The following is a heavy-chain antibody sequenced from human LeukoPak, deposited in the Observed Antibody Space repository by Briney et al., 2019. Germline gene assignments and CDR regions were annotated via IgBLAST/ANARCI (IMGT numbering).Heavy chain of an antibody. Sequence: GGSLRLSCEGSGFTFSNYWMTWVRQAPEKGLEWVANIKPSGSEKHYADSVEGRFTISRDNAKNSLYLQMNSLRAEDTAVYYCARHFPITMVRGSDWFDPWGQGTLVTVSS. CDR1: GFTFSNYW. D-gene: IGHD3-10*01. CDR2: IKPSGSEK. CDR3: ARHFPITMVRGSDWFDP. J-gene: IGHJ5*02. V-gene: IGHV3-7*01.